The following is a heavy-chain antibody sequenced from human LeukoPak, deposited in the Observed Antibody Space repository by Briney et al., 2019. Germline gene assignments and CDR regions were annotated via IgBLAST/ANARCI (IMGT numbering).Heavy chain of an antibody. D-gene: IGHD1-26*01. CDR2: INTDGSNT. J-gene: IGHJ4*02. Sequence: PGGSLRLSCAASLFTFSKYWMHSVRQAPGKGLVWVSRINTDGSNTIYADSVKGRFTISRDNDKNTLCLQMESLRAECTAVYDCAGVIRELPDYWVQGTLVTVSS. CDR3: AGVIRELPDY. V-gene: IGHV3-74*01. CDR1: LFTFSKYW.